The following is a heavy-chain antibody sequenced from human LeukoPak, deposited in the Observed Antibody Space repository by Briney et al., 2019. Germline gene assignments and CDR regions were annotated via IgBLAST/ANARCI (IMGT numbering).Heavy chain of an antibody. J-gene: IGHJ4*02. CDR3: ASENASQFDY. CDR1: GFTVSSNY. Sequence: GGSLRLSCAASGFTVSSNYMSWVRQAPGRGLEWVSVIYSGGSTYYADSVKGRFTISRDNSKNTLYLQMNSLRAEDTAVYYCASENASQFDYWGQGTLVTVSS. D-gene: IGHD1-1*01. CDR2: IYSGGST. V-gene: IGHV3-66*02.